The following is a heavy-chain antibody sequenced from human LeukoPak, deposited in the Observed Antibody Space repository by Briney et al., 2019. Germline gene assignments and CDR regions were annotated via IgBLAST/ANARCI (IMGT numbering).Heavy chain of an antibody. CDR2: ISSSSSAI. V-gene: IGHV3-48*02. D-gene: IGHD3-9*01. J-gene: IGHJ4*02. CDR1: GLVFSSYT. CDR3: ARGALRYSDY. Sequence: GGSLRLSCAASGLVFSSYTMNWVRQAPGKGLEWVSSISSSSSAIYYAASVKGRFTISRDNAKNSLYLQMNSLRDEDTAVYSRARGALRYSDYWGQGTLVTVSS.